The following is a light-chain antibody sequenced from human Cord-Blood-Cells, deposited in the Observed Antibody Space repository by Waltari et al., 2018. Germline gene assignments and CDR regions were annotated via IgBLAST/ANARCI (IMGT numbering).Light chain of an antibody. V-gene: IGKV1-5*03. CDR2: KAS. CDR3: QQYNSYSHS. CDR1: QSISSW. Sequence: DIQMRQSASPLGAAVGERVTITCRASQSISSWVAWYQQKPGKAPKLLIYKASSLESGVPSRFSGSGSGTEFTLTISSLQPDDFATYYCQQYNSYSHSFGQGTKLEIK. J-gene: IGKJ2*03.